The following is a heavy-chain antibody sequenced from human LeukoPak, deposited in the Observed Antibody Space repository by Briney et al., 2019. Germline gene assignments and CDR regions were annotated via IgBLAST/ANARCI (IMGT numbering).Heavy chain of an antibody. V-gene: IGHV3-66*01. CDR1: AFTVRSNY. CDR2: IYSGGST. Sequence: GGSLRLSCAASAFTVRSNYMTWVRQAPGKGLEWVSVIYSGGSTYYSDSVKGRFIISRDNSKNTLYLQMNSLRAEDTAVYFCASSVGDSRSSNWFDPWGQGTLVTVSS. J-gene: IGHJ5*02. CDR3: ASSVGDSRSSNWFDP. D-gene: IGHD6-6*01.